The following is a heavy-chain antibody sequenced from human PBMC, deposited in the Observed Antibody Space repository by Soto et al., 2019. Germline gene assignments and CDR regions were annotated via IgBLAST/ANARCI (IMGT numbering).Heavy chain of an antibody. CDR2: FYPGDSTS. Sequence: GESLKISCKTSVYSFISYWVAWVRQKPGKGLEWMGTFYPGDSTSTYSPSFQGQVTISVDKSISTAYLHLSSLKASDTAMYYCARIIGYCRNNDCSWTFDIWGQGTTVTVSS. D-gene: IGHD2-2*03. CDR1: VYSFISYW. J-gene: IGHJ3*02. V-gene: IGHV5-51*01. CDR3: ARIIGYCRNNDCSWTFDI.